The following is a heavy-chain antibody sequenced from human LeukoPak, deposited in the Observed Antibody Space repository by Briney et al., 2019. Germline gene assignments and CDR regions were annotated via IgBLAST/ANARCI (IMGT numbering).Heavy chain of an antibody. CDR2: IYRGGNT. V-gene: IGHV3-53*01. Sequence: QPGGSLILSCVVSGFTVSSNHMSWVRQAPGKVLEWISVIYRGGNTYYADSVKGRFTISRDISKNTLYLQMSSLRADDTAVYYCARGGELPSAFDYWGQGTLVTVSS. J-gene: IGHJ4*02. CDR1: GFTVSSNH. CDR3: ARGGELPSAFDY. D-gene: IGHD1-26*01.